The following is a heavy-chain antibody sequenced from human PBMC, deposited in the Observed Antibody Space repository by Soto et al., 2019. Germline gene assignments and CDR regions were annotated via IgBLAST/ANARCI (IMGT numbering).Heavy chain of an antibody. V-gene: IGHV4-38-2*01. CDR3: AGIWFGELFSLAGYYGMDV. Sequence: SETLSLTCAVSGYSISSGYYWGWIRQPPGKGLEWIGSIYHSGSTYYNPSLKSRVTISVDTSKNQFSLKLSSVTAADTAVYYCAGIWFGELFSLAGYYGMDVWGQGTTVTVSS. D-gene: IGHD3-10*01. CDR1: GYSISSGYY. J-gene: IGHJ6*02. CDR2: IYHSGST.